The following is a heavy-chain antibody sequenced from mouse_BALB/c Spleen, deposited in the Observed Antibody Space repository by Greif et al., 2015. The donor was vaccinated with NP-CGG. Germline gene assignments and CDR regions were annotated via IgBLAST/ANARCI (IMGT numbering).Heavy chain of an antibody. CDR1: GFNIKDTY. V-gene: IGHV14-3*02. CDR2: IDPANGNT. CDR3: APYYYGSSVFAY. D-gene: IGHD1-1*01. J-gene: IGHJ3*01. Sequence: EVQLQQSGAEVVKPGASVKLSCTASGFNIKDTYMHWVRQRPEQGLEWIGRIDPANGNTKYDPKFQGKATITADTSSNTAYLQLSSLTSEDTAVYYWAPYYYGSSVFAYWGQGTLVTVSA.